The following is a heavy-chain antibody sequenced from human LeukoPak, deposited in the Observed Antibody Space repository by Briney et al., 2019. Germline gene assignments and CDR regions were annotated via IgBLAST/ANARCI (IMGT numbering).Heavy chain of an antibody. D-gene: IGHD2-2*01. Sequence: GGSLRLSCAASGFTFSTYALSWVRQAPGKGLEWVAVIWYDGSNKYYADSVKGRFTISRDNSKNTLYLQMNSLRAEDTAVYYCARDWEYQLLSNWFDPWGQGTLVTVSS. CDR3: ARDWEYQLLSNWFDP. J-gene: IGHJ5*02. V-gene: IGHV3-33*08. CDR1: GFTFSTYA. CDR2: IWYDGSNK.